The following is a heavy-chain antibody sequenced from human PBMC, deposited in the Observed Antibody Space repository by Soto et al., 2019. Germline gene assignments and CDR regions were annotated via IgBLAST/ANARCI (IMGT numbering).Heavy chain of an antibody. J-gene: IGHJ4*02. CDR3: GRDGCYYGIDS. CDR1: GFTLSTYD. V-gene: IGHV3-13*01. Sequence: GGSLRLSCAASGFTLSTYDMHWVRQVTGKGLEWVSVIGTAGDTYYPDSVRGRFTISRDNAKNSLYLQMNSLRAGDTAVYYCGRDGCYYGIDSWGQGTLVTVSS. D-gene: IGHD3-22*01. CDR2: IGTAGDT.